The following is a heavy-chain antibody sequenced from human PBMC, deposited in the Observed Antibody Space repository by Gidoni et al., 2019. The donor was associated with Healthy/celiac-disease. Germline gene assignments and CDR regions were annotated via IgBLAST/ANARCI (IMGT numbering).Heavy chain of an antibody. CDR2: IYHSGST. CDR1: GGSISSSNW. V-gene: IGHV4-4*02. D-gene: IGHD2-21*02. Sequence: QVQLQESGPGLVKPSGTLSLTCAVSGGSISSSNWWSWVRQPPGKGLEWIGEIYHSGSTNYNPSRKSRVTISVDKSKNQFSLKLSSVTAADTAVYYCAREGMAVVTPVESLRWFDPWGQGTLVTVSS. J-gene: IGHJ5*02. CDR3: AREGMAVVTPVESLRWFDP.